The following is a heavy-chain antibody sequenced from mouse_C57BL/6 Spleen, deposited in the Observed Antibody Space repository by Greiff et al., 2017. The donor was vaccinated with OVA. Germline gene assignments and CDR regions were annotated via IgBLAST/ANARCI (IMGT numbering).Heavy chain of an antibody. D-gene: IGHD1-1*01. J-gene: IGHJ4*01. CDR1: GYAFSSSW. Sequence: VKLVESGPELVKPGASVKISCKASGYAFSSSWMNWVKQRPGKGLEWIGRIYPGDGDTNYNGKFKGKATLTADKSSSTAYMQLSSLTSEDSAVYFCAKISPITTVVARDAMDYWGQGTSGTVSS. CDR3: AKISPITTVVARDAMDY. CDR2: IYPGDGDT. V-gene: IGHV1-82*01.